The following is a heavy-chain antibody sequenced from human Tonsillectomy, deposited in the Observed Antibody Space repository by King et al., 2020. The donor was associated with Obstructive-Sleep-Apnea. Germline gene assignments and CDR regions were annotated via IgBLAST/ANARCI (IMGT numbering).Heavy chain of an antibody. J-gene: IGHJ4*02. CDR2: IYNSGST. Sequence: VQLQESGPGLVKPSETLSLTCTVSGGSFSTYYWSWIRQPPGKGLEYVGYIYNSGSTNYNPSLKSRVTISVDTSKNQFSLKLSSVTAADTAIYYCARSYYDILSGSYYWGQGTLVTVSS. CDR1: GGSFSTYY. D-gene: IGHD3-9*01. CDR3: ARSYYDILSGSYY. V-gene: IGHV4-59*08.